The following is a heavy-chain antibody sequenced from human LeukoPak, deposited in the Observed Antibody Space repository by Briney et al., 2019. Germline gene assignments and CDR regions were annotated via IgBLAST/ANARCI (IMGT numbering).Heavy chain of an antibody. Sequence: GGSLRLSCAASGFTFSTYGMHWVRQAPGKGLEWVAVISYDGGSKYYADSVKGRFTISRDNSKNTLFLQMNSLRHEDTAMFYCARDANYFGSGMTSNWFDPWGQGTLVTVSS. CDR2: ISYDGGSK. D-gene: IGHD3-10*01. CDR3: ARDANYFGSGMTSNWFDP. CDR1: GFTFSTYG. V-gene: IGHV3-30*03. J-gene: IGHJ5*02.